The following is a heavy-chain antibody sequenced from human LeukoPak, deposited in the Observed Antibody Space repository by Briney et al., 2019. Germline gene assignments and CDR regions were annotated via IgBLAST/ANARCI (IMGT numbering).Heavy chain of an antibody. CDR3: AKVHGTLTVESPFDY. CDR1: GFTFSSYG. D-gene: IGHD4-23*01. J-gene: IGHJ4*02. V-gene: IGHV3-30*18. Sequence: GGSLRLSCAASGFTFSSYGLHWVRQAPGKGLEWVALISYDGSHTNYADSVKGRFTISRDNSKSTLYLQMHSLRADDTAVYYCAKVHGTLTVESPFDYWGQGTLVTVSS. CDR2: ISYDGSHT.